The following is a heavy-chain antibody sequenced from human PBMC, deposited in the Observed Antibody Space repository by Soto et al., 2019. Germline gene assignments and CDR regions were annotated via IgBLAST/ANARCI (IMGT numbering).Heavy chain of an antibody. V-gene: IGHV3-30-3*01. D-gene: IGHD5-12*01. CDR1: GFTFSSDA. CDR2: ISYDGSNK. J-gene: IGHJ6*02. CDR3: AREVAAARCMDV. Sequence: GGSLRLSCAASGFTFSSDAMHWVRQAPGKGLEWVAVISYDGSNKYYADSVKGRFTISRDNSKNTLYLQMNSLRAEDTAVYYCAREVAAARCMDVWGQGTTVTVSS.